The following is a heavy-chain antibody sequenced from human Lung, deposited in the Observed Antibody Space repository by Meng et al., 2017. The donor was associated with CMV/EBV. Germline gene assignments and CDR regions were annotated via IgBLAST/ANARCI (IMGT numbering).Heavy chain of an antibody. J-gene: IGHJ6*02. CDR1: GFTFNNYW. V-gene: IGHV3-7*01. CDR2: IKQDGSEK. Sequence: GGSLRLXXAASGFTFNNYWMTWVRQAPGKGLEWVANIKQDGSEKYYVDSVKGRFTVSRDNAKNSLYLQMNSLRAEDTAVYYCARDAPYCSSTSCYYSYGLDVWGQGTTVXVSS. CDR3: ARDAPYCSSTSCYYSYGLDV. D-gene: IGHD2-2*01.